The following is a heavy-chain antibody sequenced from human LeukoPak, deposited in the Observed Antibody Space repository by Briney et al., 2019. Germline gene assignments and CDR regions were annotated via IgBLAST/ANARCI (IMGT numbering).Heavy chain of an antibody. Sequence: PSETPSLTCTVSGGSISSYYWSWIRQPAGKGLEWIGRIYTSGSTNYNPSLKSRVTMSVDTSKNQFSLKLSSVTAADTAVYYCARDLLYYDSSGSHYRGGDYFDYWGQGTLVTVSS. CDR2: IYTSGST. CDR3: ARDLLYYDSSGSHYRGGDYFDY. D-gene: IGHD3-22*01. V-gene: IGHV4-4*07. CDR1: GGSISSYY. J-gene: IGHJ4*02.